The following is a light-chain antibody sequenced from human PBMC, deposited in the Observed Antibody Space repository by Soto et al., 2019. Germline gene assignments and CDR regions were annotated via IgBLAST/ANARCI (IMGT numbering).Light chain of an antibody. CDR1: QSISSW. J-gene: IGKJ1*01. CDR3: QQYNSYSWT. CDR2: DAS. V-gene: IGKV1-5*01. Sequence: DIQMTQSPSTLFASVGDRVTITCRASQSISSWLAWYQQKPGKAPKLLIYDASSLESGVPSRFSGSGSGTEFTLTISSLQPDDFATYYCQQYNSYSWTFGQGTRWIS.